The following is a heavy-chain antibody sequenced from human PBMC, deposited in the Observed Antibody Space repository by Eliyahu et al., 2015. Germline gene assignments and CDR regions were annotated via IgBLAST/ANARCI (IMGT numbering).Heavy chain of an antibody. V-gene: IGHV3-33*08. J-gene: IGHJ1*01. CDR2: IYYDGTSE. Sequence: QVKLVQSGGGVVQPGTSLRLSXXASGFXFXXFXXHWVRQTPGKGLGWLALIYYDGTSEYYADSVKGRFTISRDNSKDTVFLQMNSLRDEDTAVYFCARVRGPYYGDYEGEFFQHWGQGTRVTVSS. CDR1: GFXFXXFX. D-gene: IGHD4-17*01. CDR3: ARVRGPYYGDYEGEFFQH.